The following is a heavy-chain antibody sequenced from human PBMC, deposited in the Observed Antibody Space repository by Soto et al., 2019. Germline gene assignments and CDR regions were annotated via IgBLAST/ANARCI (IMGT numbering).Heavy chain of an antibody. D-gene: IGHD3-22*01. CDR3: ARVVKYYDSSGYYLFDY. CDR1: GGSISSSNW. Sequence: SETLSLTCAVSGGSISSSNWWSWVRQPPGKGLEWIGEIYHSGSTNYNPSLKSRVTISVDKSKNQFSLKLSSVTAADTAVYYCARVVKYYDSSGYYLFDYWGQGTLVTVSS. V-gene: IGHV4-4*02. J-gene: IGHJ4*02. CDR2: IYHSGST.